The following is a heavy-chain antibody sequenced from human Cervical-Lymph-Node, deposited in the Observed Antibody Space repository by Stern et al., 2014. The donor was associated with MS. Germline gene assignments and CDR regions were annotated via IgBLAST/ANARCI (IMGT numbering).Heavy chain of an antibody. CDR2: IAWDGDK. D-gene: IGHD6-6*01. V-gene: IGHV2-70*01. CDR3: ARIRGTARLIDY. CDR1: GFSLTTGGMC. J-gene: IGHJ4*02. Sequence: QVTLRESGPALVKPTQTLTLTCTFSGFSLTTGGMCVTWIRQPPGKAPEWLGLIAWDGDKYYRTPLRARLTISKDTSKNQVVLTMTNMDPVDTATYYCARIRGTARLIDYWGQGTLVTVSS.